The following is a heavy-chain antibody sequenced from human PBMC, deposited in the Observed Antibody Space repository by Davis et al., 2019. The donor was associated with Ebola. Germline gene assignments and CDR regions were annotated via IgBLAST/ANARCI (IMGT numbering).Heavy chain of an antibody. Sequence: VILGGSLRLSCAASGFTFSSYSMNWVRQAPGKGLEWVSSISSSSSYIYYADSVKGRFTISRDNAKNSLYLQMNSLRAEDTALYYCAKSRRVSCYSSVDYWGQGTLATVSS. CDR1: GFTFSSYS. V-gene: IGHV3-21*04. CDR2: ISSSSSYI. CDR3: AKSRRVSCYSSVDY. D-gene: IGHD2-15*01. J-gene: IGHJ4*02.